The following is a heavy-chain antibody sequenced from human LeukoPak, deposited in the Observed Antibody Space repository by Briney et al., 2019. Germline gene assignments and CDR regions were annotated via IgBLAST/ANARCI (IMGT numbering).Heavy chain of an antibody. D-gene: IGHD2-2*02. CDR1: GGTFSSYA. CDR2: IIPIFGTA. Sequence: SVKVSCKASGGTFSSYAISWVRQAAGQGLEWMGGIIPIFGTANYAQKFQGRVTITADESTSTAYMVLSSLRSEDTAVYYCATMIVVVPAAIGWFDPWGQGTLVTVSS. V-gene: IGHV1-69*01. CDR3: ATMIVVVPAAIGWFDP. J-gene: IGHJ5*02.